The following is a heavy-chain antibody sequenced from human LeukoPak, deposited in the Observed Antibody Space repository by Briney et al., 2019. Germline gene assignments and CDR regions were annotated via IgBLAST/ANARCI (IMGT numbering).Heavy chain of an antibody. Sequence: SVKVSCKASGYTFTSYGISWVRQAPGQGLEWMGRIIPILGIANYAQKFQGRVTITADKSTSTAYMELSSLRSEDTAVYYCARDANEHTIFGGLGAFDIWGQGTMVTVSS. CDR1: GYTFTSYG. CDR3: ARDANEHTIFGGLGAFDI. D-gene: IGHD3-3*01. J-gene: IGHJ3*02. V-gene: IGHV1-69*04. CDR2: IIPILGIA.